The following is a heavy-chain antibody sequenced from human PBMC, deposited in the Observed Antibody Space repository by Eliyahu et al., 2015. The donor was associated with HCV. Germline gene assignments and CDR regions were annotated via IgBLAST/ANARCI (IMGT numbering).Heavy chain of an antibody. Sequence: QVTLEESGPALVRPTQTLTLTCTFSGXSPSTHGXRVSWIRQPPGKALEWLARXDXDGDRFYSLSLKTRLTMSKDTSKSQVVLTMTNMDPVDTATYYCARTLGSGFYFDYWGQGTPVSVSS. J-gene: IGHJ4*02. CDR2: XDXDGDR. D-gene: IGHD6-25*01. CDR1: GXSPSTHGXR. V-gene: IGHV2-70*04. CDR3: ARTLGSGFYFDY.